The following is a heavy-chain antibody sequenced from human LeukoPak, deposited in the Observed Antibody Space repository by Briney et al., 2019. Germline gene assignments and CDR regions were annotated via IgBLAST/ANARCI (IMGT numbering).Heavy chain of an antibody. CDR2: IHSDGSST. D-gene: IGHD3-22*01. CDR1: GFTFSSYW. J-gene: IGHJ4*02. Sequence: GGSLRLSCAASGFTFSSYWMHWLRQAPGKGLVWVSRIHSDGSSTSYADSVRGRFTISRDDAKSTLYLQMNSLRAEDTAVYYCARSGWPYYFDYWSQGTLVTVSS. CDR3: ARSGWPYYFDY. V-gene: IGHV3-74*01.